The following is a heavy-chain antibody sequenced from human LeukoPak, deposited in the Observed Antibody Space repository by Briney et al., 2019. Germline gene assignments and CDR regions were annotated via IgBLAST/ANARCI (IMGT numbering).Heavy chain of an antibody. CDR3: ARGIAATFDY. J-gene: IGHJ4*02. V-gene: IGHV4-59*08. CDR1: GGSISSYY. CDR2: IYYSGST. D-gene: IGHD2-15*01. Sequence: PSETLSLTCTVSGGSISSYYWSWIRQPPGKGLEWIGCIYYSGSTNYNPSLKSRVTISVDTSKNQFSLKLSSVTAADTAVYYCARGIAATFDYWGQGTLVTVSS.